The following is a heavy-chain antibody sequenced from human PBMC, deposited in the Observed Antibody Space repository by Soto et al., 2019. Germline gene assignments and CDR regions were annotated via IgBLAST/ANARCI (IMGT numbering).Heavy chain of an antibody. Sequence: VQLVESGGGLIQPGGSLRLSCVASGLTVSQNYMAWVRQAPEMGPQWVSVLYAEGSTYYTESVKGRFTISRDPSKNTLFLQMDGPRAEDTAVYYCVRPRPSGENYGMDVWGQGTTVTVSS. CDR1: GLTVSQNY. J-gene: IGHJ6*02. CDR3: VRPRPSGENYGMDV. D-gene: IGHD1-26*01. V-gene: IGHV3-53*01. CDR2: LYAEGST.